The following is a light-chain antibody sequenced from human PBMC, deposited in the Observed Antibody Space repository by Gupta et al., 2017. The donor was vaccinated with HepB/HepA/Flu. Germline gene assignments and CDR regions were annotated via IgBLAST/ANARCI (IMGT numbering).Light chain of an antibody. J-gene: IGKJ5*01. CDR3: LQYHNWPPLT. V-gene: IGKV3-15*01. CDR2: GGS. CDR1: QTISRN. Sequence: EVVMTQSPATLSVSPGERATLSCRASQTISRNLAWYQQKPGQAPRLLIYGGSTRATGIPARFSGGGSGTDFTLTISSLQSEDFAVYYCLQYHNWPPLTFGQGTRLEVK.